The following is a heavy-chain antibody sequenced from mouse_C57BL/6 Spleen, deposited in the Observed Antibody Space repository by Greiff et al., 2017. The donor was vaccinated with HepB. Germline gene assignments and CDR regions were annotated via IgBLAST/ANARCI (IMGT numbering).Heavy chain of an antibody. CDR3: ARHPYYYGSSYAMDY. CDR1: GFTFSDYY. CDR2: ISNGGGST. V-gene: IGHV5-12*01. J-gene: IGHJ4*01. Sequence: EVKVVESGGGLVQPGGSLKLSCAASGFTFSDYYMYWVRQTPEKRLEWVAYISNGGGSTYYPDTVKGRFTISRDNAKNTLYLQMSRLKSEDTAMYYCARHPYYYGSSYAMDYWGQGTSVTVSS. D-gene: IGHD1-1*01.